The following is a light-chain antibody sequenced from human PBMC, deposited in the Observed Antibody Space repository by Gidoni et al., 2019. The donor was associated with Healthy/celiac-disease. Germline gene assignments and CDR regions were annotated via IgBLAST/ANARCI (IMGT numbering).Light chain of an antibody. V-gene: IGKV3-15*01. J-gene: IGKJ3*01. Sequence: EIVMTQSPATLSVSPGERATLSCRASQSVSSNLAWYQQKPGQAPRLLIYGASTRATGIPARFSGSGSGTEFTLTISSLQSEEFAVYYCQQYNNWPPFTCGPXTKVDIK. CDR2: GAS. CDR1: QSVSSN. CDR3: QQYNNWPPFT.